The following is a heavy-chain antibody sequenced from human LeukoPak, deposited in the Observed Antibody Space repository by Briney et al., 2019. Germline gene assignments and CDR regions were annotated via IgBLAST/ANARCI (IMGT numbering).Heavy chain of an antibody. V-gene: IGHV1-2*02. D-gene: IGHD3-16*02. CDR3: ASHYYDYIWGSYRPFDY. CDR1: GYTFTDYY. J-gene: IGHJ4*02. CDR2: INPNSGGT. Sequence: ASVKVTCKASGYTFTDYYMHWVRQAPGQGLEWMGWINPNSGGTNYAQKFQGRVTMTRDTSISTAYMELSRLRSDDTAVYYCASHYYDYIWGSYRPFDYWGQGTLVTASS.